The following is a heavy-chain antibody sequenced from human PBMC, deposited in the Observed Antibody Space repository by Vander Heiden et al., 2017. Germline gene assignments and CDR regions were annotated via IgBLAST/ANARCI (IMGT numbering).Heavy chain of an antibody. D-gene: IGHD3-16*01. Sequence: EVQLVQSGAEVKKRGESLKISCKGAGYSCTSYWIGWVRQMPGKGLEWMEVIYPGDSDTRYSPSFQGQVTISADKSISTAYLQWSSLKASDTAMYYCATHPTGGTLYFDYWGQGTLVTVSS. CDR3: ATHPTGGTLYFDY. V-gene: IGHV5-51*01. CDR2: IYPGDSDT. J-gene: IGHJ4*02. CDR1: GYSCTSYW.